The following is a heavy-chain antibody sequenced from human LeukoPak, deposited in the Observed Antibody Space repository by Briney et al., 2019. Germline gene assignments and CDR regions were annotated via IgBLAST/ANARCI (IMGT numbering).Heavy chain of an antibody. CDR3: AKDPVGCDYYFDY. J-gene: IGHJ4*02. Sequence: GGSLRLSCAASGFTFNSYGMHWVRQAPGKGLEWVAFIRYDGSNKYYADSVKGRFTISRDNSKNTLYLQMNSLRAEDTAVYYCAKDPVGCDYYFDYWGQGTLVTVSS. V-gene: IGHV3-30*02. D-gene: IGHD5-12*01. CDR1: GFTFNSYG. CDR2: IRYDGSNK.